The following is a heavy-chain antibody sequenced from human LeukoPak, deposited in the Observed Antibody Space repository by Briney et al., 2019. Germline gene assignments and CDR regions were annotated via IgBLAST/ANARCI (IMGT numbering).Heavy chain of an antibody. D-gene: IGHD6-6*01. V-gene: IGHV3-23*01. CDR3: AKDVAARPGGWFDP. J-gene: IGHJ5*02. Sequence: PGGSLRLSCAASGFTFSSYSMNWVRQAPGKGLEWVSAISGSGGSTYYADSVKGRFTISRDNSKNTLYLQMNSLRAEDTAVYYCAKDVAARPGGWFDPWGQGTLVTVSS. CDR2: ISGSGGST. CDR1: GFTFSSYS.